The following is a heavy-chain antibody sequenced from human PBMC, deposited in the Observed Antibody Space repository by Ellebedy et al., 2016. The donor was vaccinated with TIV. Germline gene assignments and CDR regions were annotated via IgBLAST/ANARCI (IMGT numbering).Heavy chain of an antibody. CDR1: GFTFSSYS. D-gene: IGHD6-13*01. CDR2: ISSNSNYI. CDR3: ARGAMAAAGDDY. J-gene: IGHJ4*02. Sequence: GESLKISCAASGFTFSSYSMNWVRQAPGKGLGWVSSISSNSNYIYYADSVRGQFTISRDNAKKSLYLQMNSLRAEDTAVYYCARGAMAAAGDDYWGQGTLVTVSS. V-gene: IGHV3-21*01.